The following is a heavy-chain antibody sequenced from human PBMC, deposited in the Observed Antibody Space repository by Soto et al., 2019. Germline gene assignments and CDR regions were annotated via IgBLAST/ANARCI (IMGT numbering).Heavy chain of an antibody. CDR3: ATPSSSCGTLRALDGFDI. V-gene: IGHV3-23*01. D-gene: IGHD6-13*01. Sequence: EVQLLESGGGLVQPGGSLRLSCAASGFTFSTYAMSWVRQAPGKGLEWVSAITGSGVSTYYADSVKGRFTISRDNSQNTLYLQMNSLRADDTAVYYCATPSSSCGTLRALDGFDIWGQGTVVTVS. CDR1: GFTFSTYA. J-gene: IGHJ3*02. CDR2: ITGSGVST.